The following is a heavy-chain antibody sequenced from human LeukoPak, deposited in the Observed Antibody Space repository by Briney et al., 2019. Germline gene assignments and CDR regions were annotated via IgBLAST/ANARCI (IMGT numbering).Heavy chain of an antibody. D-gene: IGHD4-17*01. J-gene: IGHJ5*02. Sequence: PGGSLRLSCAASGFSFSTYSMNWVRQAPGKGLEWVSSISSVSTYIYYADSVKGRFTISGDNSKNSLYLQMNSLRAEDTAVYYCARAANDYLILNWFDPWGQGTLVTVSS. CDR3: ARAANDYLILNWFDP. CDR1: GFSFSTYS. V-gene: IGHV3-21*01. CDR2: ISSVSTYI.